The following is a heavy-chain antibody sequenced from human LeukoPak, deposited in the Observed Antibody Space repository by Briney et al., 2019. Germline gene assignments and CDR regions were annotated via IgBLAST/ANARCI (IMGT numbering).Heavy chain of an antibody. Sequence: NPGGSLRLSCAASGFTFSNAWMNWVRQAPGKGLEWVGRIKSKTDGGTTDYAAPVKGRFTISRDDSKNTLYLQMNSLKTEDSAVYYCTTDRLDVDTAMVLTGDDYWGQGTLVTVSS. CDR2: IKSKTDGGTT. CDR3: TTDRLDVDTAMVLTGDDY. J-gene: IGHJ4*02. D-gene: IGHD5-18*01. CDR1: GFTFSNAW. V-gene: IGHV3-15*07.